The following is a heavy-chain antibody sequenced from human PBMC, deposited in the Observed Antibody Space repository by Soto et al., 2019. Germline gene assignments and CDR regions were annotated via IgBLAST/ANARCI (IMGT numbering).Heavy chain of an antibody. CDR3: AREGASGIGMDV. CDR2: IYTSGST. V-gene: IGHV4-4*07. J-gene: IGHJ6*02. Sequence: QVQLQESGPGLVKPSETLSLTCNASVGSFRRYYWSWVRQPAGKPLEWIGRIYTSGSTNYNPSLKSRVSMSVDTSNSQFSLEVTSVTAADTAVYYCAREGASGIGMDVWGLGTTDTVSS. CDR1: VGSFRRYY. D-gene: IGHD1-26*01.